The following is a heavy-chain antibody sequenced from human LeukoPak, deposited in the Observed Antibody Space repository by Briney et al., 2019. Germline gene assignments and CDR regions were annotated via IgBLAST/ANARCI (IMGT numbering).Heavy chain of an antibody. CDR1: GYTFTSYG. D-gene: IGHD4-17*01. CDR3: AREESYGDYLGRVDY. CDR2: ISAYNGNT. Sequence: ASVKVSCKASGYTFTSYGFSWVRQAPGQGLEWMGWISAYNGNTNYAQKLQGRVTMTTDTSTSTAYMELRSLRSDDTAVYYCAREESYGDYLGRVDYWGQGTLVTVSS. J-gene: IGHJ4*02. V-gene: IGHV1-18*01.